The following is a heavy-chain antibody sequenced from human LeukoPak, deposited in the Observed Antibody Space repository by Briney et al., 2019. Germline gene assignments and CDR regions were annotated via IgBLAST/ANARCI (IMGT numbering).Heavy chain of an antibody. D-gene: IGHD3-10*01. CDR3: ARYGSGVPSSYYYYYMDV. CDR2: IKQDGSEK. Sequence: PGGSLRLSCAASGFTFSSYWMSWVRQAPGKGLEWVANIKQDGSEKYYVDSVKGRFTISRDNAKNSLYLQMNSLRAEDTAVYYCARYGSGVPSSYYYYYMDVWGKGTTVTISS. V-gene: IGHV3-7*01. J-gene: IGHJ6*03. CDR1: GFTFSSYW.